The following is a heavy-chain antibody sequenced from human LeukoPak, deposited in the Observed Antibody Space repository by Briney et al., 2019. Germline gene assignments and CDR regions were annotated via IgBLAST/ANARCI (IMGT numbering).Heavy chain of an antibody. CDR1: GYPFTNYY. V-gene: IGHV1-46*01. Sequence: ASVKVSCMASGYPFTNYYMQWVRQAPGQGLEWMGIINPSGVSTNYAQKFQGRVTLTRDTSTSTVYMELSSLRSEDTAVYYCARSPSGTYSDYWGQGTLVTVSS. J-gene: IGHJ4*02. CDR3: ARSPSGTYSDY. D-gene: IGHD1-26*01. CDR2: INPSGVST.